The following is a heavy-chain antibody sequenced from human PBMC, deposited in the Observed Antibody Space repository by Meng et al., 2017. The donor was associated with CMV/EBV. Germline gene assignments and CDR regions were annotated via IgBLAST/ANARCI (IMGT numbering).Heavy chain of an antibody. Sequence: KASGYTFTGYYMHWVRRAPGQGLEWMGWINPNSGGTNYAQKFQGRVTMTRNTSISTACMELSRLRSDDTAVYYCAKDPGIAVAGSFDPWGQGTLVTVSS. J-gene: IGHJ5*02. D-gene: IGHD6-19*01. CDR1: GYTFTGYY. V-gene: IGHV1-2*02. CDR2: INPNSGGT. CDR3: AKDPGIAVAGSFDP.